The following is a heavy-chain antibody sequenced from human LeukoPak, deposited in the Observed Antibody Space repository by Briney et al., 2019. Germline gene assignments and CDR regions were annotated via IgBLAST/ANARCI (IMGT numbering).Heavy chain of an antibody. Sequence: GGSLRLSCAASGFTFSNYGMHWVRQAPGKGLEWVAVISYDGSNKYYADSVKGRFTISRDNSKNTLYLQMNSLRAEDTAVYYCARARLIAAAGTCWFDPWGQGTLVTVSS. V-gene: IGHV3-30*19. D-gene: IGHD6-13*01. CDR3: ARARLIAAAGTCWFDP. J-gene: IGHJ5*02. CDR1: GFTFSNYG. CDR2: ISYDGSNK.